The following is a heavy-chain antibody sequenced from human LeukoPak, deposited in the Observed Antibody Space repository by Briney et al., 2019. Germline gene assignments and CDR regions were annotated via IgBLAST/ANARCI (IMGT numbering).Heavy chain of an antibody. CDR3: ASHDFWSGYYTV. CDR1: GGSISSYY. D-gene: IGHD3-3*01. J-gene: IGHJ4*02. V-gene: IGHV4-4*07. Sequence: PSETLTLTCTDSGGSISSYYWSWIRQPAGKGLEWIGRIYTSGSTNYNPSLKSRVTMSVDTSKNQFSLKLSSVTAADTAVYYCASHDFWSGYYTVWGQGTLVTVSS. CDR2: IYTSGST.